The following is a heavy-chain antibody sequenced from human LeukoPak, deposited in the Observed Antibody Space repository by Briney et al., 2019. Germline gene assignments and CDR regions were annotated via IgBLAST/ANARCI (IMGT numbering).Heavy chain of an antibody. V-gene: IGHV4-39*01. CDR1: GGSISSSSYY. Sequence: SETLSLTCTVSGGSISSSSYYWGWIRQRPGKGLEWIGSIYYSGSTYYNPSLKSRVTISVDTSKNQFSLKLSSVTAADTAVYYCARQSTGRFDYWGQGTLVTVSS. J-gene: IGHJ4*02. D-gene: IGHD2-8*02. CDR2: IYYSGST. CDR3: ARQSTGRFDY.